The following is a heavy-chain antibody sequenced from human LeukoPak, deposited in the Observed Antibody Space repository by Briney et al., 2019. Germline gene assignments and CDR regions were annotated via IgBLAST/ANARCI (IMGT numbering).Heavy chain of an antibody. D-gene: IGHD1-26*01. CDR2: INHSGNT. CDR3: ARQGSGSSYYYYTFPY. V-gene: IGHV4-39*01. J-gene: IGHJ4*02. CDR1: GGSISSSTYY. Sequence: ASETLSLTCTVSGGSISSSTYYWAWIRQPPGKGLEWIGEINHSGNTNYNPSLKSRVTMSVDTSKNHFYLELISVTAADTAVYYCARQGSGSSYYYYTFPYWGQGTLVTVSS.